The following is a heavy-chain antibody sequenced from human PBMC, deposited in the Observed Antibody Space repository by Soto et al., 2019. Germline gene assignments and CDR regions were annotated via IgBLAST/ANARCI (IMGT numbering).Heavy chain of an antibody. J-gene: IGHJ3*02. D-gene: IGHD5-12*01. CDR1: GFTFSSYA. CDR2: ISGSGGST. Sequence: LRLSCAASGFTFSSYAMSWVRQAPGKGLEWVSAISGSGGSTYYADSVKGRFTISRDNSKNTLYLQMDSLRAEDTAVYYCAKDLSGYDYGAFDIWGQGTMVTVSS. CDR3: AKDLSGYDYGAFDI. V-gene: IGHV3-23*01.